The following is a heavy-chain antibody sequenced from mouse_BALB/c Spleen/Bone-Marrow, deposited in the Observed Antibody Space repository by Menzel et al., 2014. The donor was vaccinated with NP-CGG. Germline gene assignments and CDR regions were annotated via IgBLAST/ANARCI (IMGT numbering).Heavy chain of an antibody. Sequence: EVQLVESGGGLVQPGGSLKLSYTASGFDFSRYWMSWVRQAPGKGLQWIGEINPESSTINYTPSLKDKFIISRDNAKNTLYLQMNKVRSEDTALYYCARLTYYGSSDYWGQGTTLTVSS. V-gene: IGHV4-1*02. CDR2: INPESSTI. CDR3: ARLTYYGSSDY. J-gene: IGHJ2*01. CDR1: GFDFSRYW. D-gene: IGHD1-2*01.